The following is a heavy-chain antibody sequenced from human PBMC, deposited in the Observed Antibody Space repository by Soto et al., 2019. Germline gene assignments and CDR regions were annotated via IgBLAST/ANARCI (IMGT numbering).Heavy chain of an antibody. Sequence: SETLSLTCSVSGGSISRYYWSWIRQPPGKGLEWIGYAYYSGDTGYNPSLQTRVTMAVDTSKNQVSLKLTSVTAADTAVYYCARDRSTYGGGGTGEVKENWFDPWGQGALVTVSS. CDR1: GGSISRYY. CDR3: ARDRSTYGGGGTGEVKENWFDP. D-gene: IGHD2-8*01. CDR2: AYYSGDT. J-gene: IGHJ5*02. V-gene: IGHV4-59*01.